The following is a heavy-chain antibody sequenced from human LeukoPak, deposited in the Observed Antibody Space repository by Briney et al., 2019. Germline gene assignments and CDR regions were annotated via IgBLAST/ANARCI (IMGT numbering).Heavy chain of an antibody. CDR3: AKWGEWEHYYYYYMDV. V-gene: IGHV3-23*01. Sequence: PGGSLRLSCAASGFTFSSYAMSWVRQAPGKGLEWVSAISGSGGSTYYADSVKGRFTISRDNSKNTLYLQMNSLRAEDTAVYYCAKWGEWEHYYYYYMDVWGKGTTVTVSS. J-gene: IGHJ6*03. CDR1: GFTFSSYA. CDR2: ISGSGGST. D-gene: IGHD1-26*01.